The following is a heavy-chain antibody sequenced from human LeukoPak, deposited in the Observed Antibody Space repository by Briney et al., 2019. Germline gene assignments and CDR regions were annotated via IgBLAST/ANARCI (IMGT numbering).Heavy chain of an antibody. CDR3: ARYQNYDFWSGYLPFGLPTYYMDV. V-gene: IGHV1-46*01. Sequence: ASVKVSCKAFGYTFTSNYMHWVRQAPGQGPEWMGVISPSGGLTTYAQKFQGRVTLTRDMSTSTDYLELSSLRSEDTAVYYCARYQNYDFWSGYLPFGLPTYYMDVWGKGTTVTVSS. D-gene: IGHD3-3*01. CDR1: GYTFTSNY. CDR2: ISPSGGLT. J-gene: IGHJ6*03.